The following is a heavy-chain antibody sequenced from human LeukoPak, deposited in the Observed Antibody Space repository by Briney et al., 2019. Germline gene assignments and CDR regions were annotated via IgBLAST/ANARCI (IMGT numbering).Heavy chain of an antibody. D-gene: IGHD3-16*01. CDR1: GGSFSGYY. CDR3: AREGLIGGYGRYYYYYMDV. J-gene: IGHJ6*03. Sequence: SETLSLTCAVYGGSFSGYYWSWIRQPPGKGLEWIEEINHSGSTNYNPSLKSRVTISVDTSKNQFSLKLSSVTAADTAVYYCAREGLIGGYGRYYYYYMDVWGKGTTVTISS. CDR2: INHSGST. V-gene: IGHV4-34*01.